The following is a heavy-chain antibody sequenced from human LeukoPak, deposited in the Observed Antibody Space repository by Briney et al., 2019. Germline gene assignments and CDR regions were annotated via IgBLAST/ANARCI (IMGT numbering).Heavy chain of an antibody. J-gene: IGHJ4*02. CDR1: GFTFGDYA. CDR2: IRTKANGGTT. Sequence: GGSLRLSCIGSGFTFGDYAMSWVRQAPGTGLEWVGFIRTKANGGTTEFAASVKGRFTISRDDSKSIAYLQMNSLKTEDTAVYYCTTGSYYESRGYRFDYWGQGTLVTVSS. CDR3: TTGSYYESRGYRFDY. D-gene: IGHD3-22*01. V-gene: IGHV3-49*04.